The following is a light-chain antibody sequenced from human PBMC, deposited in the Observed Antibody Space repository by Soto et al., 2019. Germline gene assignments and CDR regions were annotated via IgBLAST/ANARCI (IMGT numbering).Light chain of an antibody. Sequence: DIQLTQSPSFLSASVGDRVTVTCRSSQDISSYLAWYQQKPGKAPKVLIYGASTLQSGVPPRFGGSGSGTAFTLTISSLQPEDFANCFCQQVYDYPITFGGGTKVEIK. CDR2: GAS. V-gene: IGKV1-9*01. CDR1: QDISSY. J-gene: IGKJ4*01. CDR3: QQVYDYPIT.